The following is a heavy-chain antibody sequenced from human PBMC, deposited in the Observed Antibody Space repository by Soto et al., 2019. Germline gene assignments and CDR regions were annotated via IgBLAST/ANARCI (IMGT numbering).Heavy chain of an antibody. Sequence: ASVKVSSKASGYTFTGYYMHWVRQAPGQGLELMGWINPNSGGTNYAQKFQGRVTMTRDTSISTAYMELSRLRSDDTAVYYFARGYCSSTSCPLFIDYWGQGTLVTVSS. CDR1: GYTFTGYY. D-gene: IGHD2-2*01. V-gene: IGHV1-2*02. CDR2: INPNSGGT. J-gene: IGHJ4*02. CDR3: ARGYCSSTSCPLFIDY.